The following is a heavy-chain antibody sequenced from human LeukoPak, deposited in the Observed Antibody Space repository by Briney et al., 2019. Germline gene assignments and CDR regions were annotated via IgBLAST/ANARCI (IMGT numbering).Heavy chain of an antibody. V-gene: IGHV4-39*01. D-gene: IGHD5-24*01. CDR1: GGSISSSTYS. CDR3: ARHSLNNYGSYY. Sequence: SETLSLTCTVSGGSISSSTYSWTWIRQPPGKGLEWIGSIHYDGNTYYKPSLKSRVTISVDTSKIQFSLRLSSATAADMATYYCARHSLNNYGSYYWGQGTLATVSS. CDR2: IHYDGNT. J-gene: IGHJ4*02.